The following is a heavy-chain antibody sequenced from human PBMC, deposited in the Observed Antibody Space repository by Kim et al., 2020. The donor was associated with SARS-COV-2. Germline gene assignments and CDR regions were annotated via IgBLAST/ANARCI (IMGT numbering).Heavy chain of an antibody. CDR3: ARNFEVHISTMTVGLNY. Sequence: GGSLRLSCRASGFPFSYYPMTWVRQVPGKGLEWLSAITRLGDAKYYADSVKGRFITSRDNSINTLYLQMSRLRDDDTAIYYCARNFEVHISTMTVGLNYWGRGTLVTVSS. D-gene: IGHD3-22*01. J-gene: IGHJ4*02. CDR1: GFPFSYYP. CDR2: ITRLGDAK. V-gene: IGHV3-23*01.